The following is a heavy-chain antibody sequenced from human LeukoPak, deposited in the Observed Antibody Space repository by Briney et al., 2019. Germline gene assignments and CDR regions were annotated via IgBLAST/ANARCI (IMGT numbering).Heavy chain of an antibody. CDR1: GVSISSYY. Sequence: SETLSLTCTVSGVSISSYYWSWIRQPPGKGLEWIGYIYYSGSTNYNPSLKSRVTISVDTSKNQFSLKLSSVTAADTAVYYCARLVPQRQVVDYWGQGTLVTVSS. CDR2: IYYSGST. D-gene: IGHD2-2*01. V-gene: IGHV4-59*01. CDR3: ARLVPQRQVVDY. J-gene: IGHJ4*02.